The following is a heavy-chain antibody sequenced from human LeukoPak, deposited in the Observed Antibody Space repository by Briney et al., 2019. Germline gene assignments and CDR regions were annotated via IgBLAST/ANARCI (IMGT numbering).Heavy chain of an antibody. CDR3: ARGDLKDSSSWYDRLDP. J-gene: IGHJ5*02. CDR2: SIPMYDTA. CDR1: GGSFSNYA. Sequence: GASVKVSCKFSGGSFSNYAISWVRQAPGQGLEWMGASIPMYDTANYAQKFQGRVTVTTDESTTTAYVELSSLTSGDTAVYFCARGDLKDSSSWYDRLDPWGQGTLVIVSA. V-gene: IGHV1-69*05. D-gene: IGHD6-13*01.